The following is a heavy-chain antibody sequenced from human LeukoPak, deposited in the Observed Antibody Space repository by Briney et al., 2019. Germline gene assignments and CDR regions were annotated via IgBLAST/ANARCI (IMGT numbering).Heavy chain of an antibody. CDR1: RVTFTGYS. CDR2: INSDGSST. D-gene: IGHD3-22*01. CDR3: ARETAHYYDSSGYIDY. J-gene: IGHJ4*02. Sequence: PGGTLRLSSAASRVTFTGYSMHSVRHTPRKRLWCVSRINSDGSSTSYADSVKGRFTISRDKAKNTLYLQMKSLRAEDTAVYYCARETAHYYDSSGYIDYWGRGTLVTVS. V-gene: IGHV3-74*01.